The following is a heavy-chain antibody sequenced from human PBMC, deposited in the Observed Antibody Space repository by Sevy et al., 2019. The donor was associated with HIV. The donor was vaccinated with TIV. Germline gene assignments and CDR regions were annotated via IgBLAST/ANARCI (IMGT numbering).Heavy chain of an antibody. D-gene: IGHD3-22*01. Sequence: GGSRRLSCVASGFPFNYYAMNWVRQAPGKGLEWILYINSDSDTMYYGDSVKGRFTISRDNAKNLLYLQMNSLRDEDTAVYYCARERGTYYDTSGYPYLLEAGFDYWGQGTLVTVSS. V-gene: IGHV3-48*02. J-gene: IGHJ4*02. CDR1: GFPFNYYA. CDR3: ARERGTYYDTSGYPYLLEAGFDY. CDR2: INSDSDTM.